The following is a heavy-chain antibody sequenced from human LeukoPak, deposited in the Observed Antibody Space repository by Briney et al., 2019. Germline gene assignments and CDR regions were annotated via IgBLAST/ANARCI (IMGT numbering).Heavy chain of an antibody. CDR2: INAGNGNT. CDR1: GYTFTSYA. D-gene: IGHD6-19*01. V-gene: IGHV1-3*01. Sequence: ALVKVSCKASGYTFTSYAMHWVRQAPGQRLEWMGWINAGNGNTKYSQKFQGRVTITRDTSASTAYMELSSLRSEDTAVYYCARDTVPYSSGWYHTFYFDYWGQGTLVTVSS. J-gene: IGHJ4*02. CDR3: ARDTVPYSSGWYHTFYFDY.